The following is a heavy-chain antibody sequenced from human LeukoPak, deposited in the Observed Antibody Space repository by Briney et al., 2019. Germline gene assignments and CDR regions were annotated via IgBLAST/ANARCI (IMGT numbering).Heavy chain of an antibody. CDR1: GGSISSYY. CDR3: ARHANSSGYSMRIDY. CDR2: IYTSGST. Sequence: SETLSLTCTVSGGSISSYYWSWIRQPPGKGLEWSGYIYTSGSTNYNPSLKSRVTISVDTSENQFSLKLSSVTAADTAVYYCARHANSSGYSMRIDYWGQGTLVTVSS. D-gene: IGHD3-22*01. J-gene: IGHJ4*02. V-gene: IGHV4-4*09.